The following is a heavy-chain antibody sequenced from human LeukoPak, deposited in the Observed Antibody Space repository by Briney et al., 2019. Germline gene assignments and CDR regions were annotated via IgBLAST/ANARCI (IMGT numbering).Heavy chain of an antibody. V-gene: IGHV1-18*01. CDR3: ARGAHYDSSGYFGY. D-gene: IGHD3-22*01. Sequence: SVTASCMASGYTFTSYGTSWVRHAPGQGLEWIGWIIAYNGNTIYAQMLQGRVTMTTDTSTSTAYMELRSLRSDDTAVYYCARGAHYDSSGYFGYWGQGTLVTVSS. CDR2: IIAYNGNT. CDR1: GYTFTSYG. J-gene: IGHJ4*02.